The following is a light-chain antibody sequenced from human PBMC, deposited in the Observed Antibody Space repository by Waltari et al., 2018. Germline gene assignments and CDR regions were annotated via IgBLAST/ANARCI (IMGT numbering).Light chain of an antibody. V-gene: IGLV2-14*01. CDR1: SSDVGGYNY. Sequence: QSALTQPASVSGSPGQSITISCTGTSSDVGGYNYVSWYQQHPGKAPKLMIYEVSNRPSGVSKRVSGSKSGNTASLTISGLQAEDEADYYCSSYTSSSTLDWVFGGGTKLTVL. J-gene: IGLJ3*02. CDR2: EVS. CDR3: SSYTSSSTLDWV.